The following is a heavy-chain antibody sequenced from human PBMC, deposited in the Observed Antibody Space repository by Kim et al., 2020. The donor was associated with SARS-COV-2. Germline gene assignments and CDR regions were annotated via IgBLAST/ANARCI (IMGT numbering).Heavy chain of an antibody. Sequence: ASVKVSCKASGYTFTIYGISWVRQAPGQGLEWMGWISAYNGNTNYAQKLQGRVTMTTDTSTSTAYMELRSLRSDDTAVYYCARDEDPYYYEPGNWFDPWGQGTLVTVSS. CDR3: ARDEDPYYYEPGNWFDP. CDR2: ISAYNGNT. V-gene: IGHV1-18*01. CDR1: GYTFTIYG. D-gene: IGHD3-22*01. J-gene: IGHJ5*02.